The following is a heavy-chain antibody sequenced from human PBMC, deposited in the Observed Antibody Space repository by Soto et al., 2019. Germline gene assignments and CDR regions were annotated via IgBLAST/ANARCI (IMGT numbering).Heavy chain of an antibody. D-gene: IGHD5-18*01. CDR3: AREPLSGYSYGYIRWFDP. Sequence: GASVKVSCKASGYTFTSYGISWVRQAPGQGLEWMGWISAYNGNTNYAQKLQGRVAMTTDTSTSTAYMELRSLRSDDTAVYYCAREPLSGYSYGYIRWFDPWGQGTLVTVSS. V-gene: IGHV1-18*01. CDR2: ISAYNGNT. CDR1: GYTFTSYG. J-gene: IGHJ5*02.